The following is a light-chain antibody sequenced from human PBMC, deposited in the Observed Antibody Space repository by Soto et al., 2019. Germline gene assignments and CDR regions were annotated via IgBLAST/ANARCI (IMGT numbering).Light chain of an antibody. CDR3: QQYNSYSGM. CDR2: DAS. Sequence: DIQMTQSPSTLSASVGDRVTITFGASQSISSWLACYQQKPGKAPKALIYDASTLRSGVPSRFSGGGSGTEFTLTISSLQPDDFATYYCQQYNSYSGMFGQGTKVDIK. V-gene: IGKV1-5*01. CDR1: QSISSW. J-gene: IGKJ1*01.